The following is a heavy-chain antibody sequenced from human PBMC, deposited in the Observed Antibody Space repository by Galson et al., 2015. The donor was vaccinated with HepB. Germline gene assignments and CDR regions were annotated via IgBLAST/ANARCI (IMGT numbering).Heavy chain of an antibody. J-gene: IGHJ4*02. V-gene: IGHV3-7*01. D-gene: IGHD4-17*01. Sequence: SLRLSCAASEFTFSSYWMNWVRQAPEKGPEWVAKINKDGSEKSYVDSVKGRFTISRDNARNSLYLQMNSLRAEDTAVYFCVRDPFYGDHVWGQGTLVTVSS. CDR1: EFTFSSYW. CDR3: VRDPFYGDHV. CDR2: INKDGSEK.